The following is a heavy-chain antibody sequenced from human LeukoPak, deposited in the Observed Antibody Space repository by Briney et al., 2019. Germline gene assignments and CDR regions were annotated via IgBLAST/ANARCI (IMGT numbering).Heavy chain of an antibody. D-gene: IGHD2-15*01. CDR3: ARSSGGFDY. CDR1: GFTFSSYA. J-gene: IGHJ4*02. V-gene: IGHV3-21*01. CDR2: ISSGSSYI. Sequence: PGGSLRLSCAASGFTFSSYAMNWVRQAPGKSLEWVSSISSGSSYIYYADSVKGRFTISRDNAKDSLYLQMNSLRADDTAVYYCARSSGGFDYWGQGTLGTVSS.